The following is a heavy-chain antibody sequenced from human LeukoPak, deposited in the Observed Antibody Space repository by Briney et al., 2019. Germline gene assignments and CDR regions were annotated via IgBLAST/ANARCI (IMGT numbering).Heavy chain of an antibody. V-gene: IGHV3-64*02. D-gene: IGHD3-3*01. CDR3: ARARVDPRGYYHYYMDV. Sequence: PGGSLRLSCAASGLIFSSYPMHWVRQAPGKGLEYVSAISSNGSSTYYADSVKGRFTISRDNSKNTLYLHMGSLRAEDMAVYYCARARVDPRGYYHYYMDVWGKGTTVTVSS. CDR2: ISSNGSST. J-gene: IGHJ6*03. CDR1: GLIFSSYP.